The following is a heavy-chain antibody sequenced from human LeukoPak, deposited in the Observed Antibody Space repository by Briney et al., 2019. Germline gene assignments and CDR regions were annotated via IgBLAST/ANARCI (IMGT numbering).Heavy chain of an antibody. D-gene: IGHD3-22*01. J-gene: IGHJ1*01. Sequence: ASVKVSCKASGGTFSSYAISWVRQAPGQGLEWMGGIIPIFGTANYAQKFQGRVTITADESTSTAYMELSGLRSEDTAVYYCASRRSYYYDSSGYMEHWGQGTLVTVSS. V-gene: IGHV1-69*13. CDR3: ASRRSYYYDSSGYMEH. CDR2: IIPIFGTA. CDR1: GGTFSSYA.